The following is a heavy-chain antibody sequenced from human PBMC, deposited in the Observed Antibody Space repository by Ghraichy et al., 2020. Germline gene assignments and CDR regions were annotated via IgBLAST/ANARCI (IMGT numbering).Heavy chain of an antibody. J-gene: IGHJ4*02. CDR1: GYTFTSYY. V-gene: IGHV1-46*01. CDR2: INPSGGST. Sequence: ASVKVSCKASGYTFTSYYMHWVRQAPGQGLEWMGIINPSGGSTSYAQKFQGRVTMTRDTSTSTVYMELSSLRSEDTAVYYCARDQSPGDYGDYVDYWGQGTLVTVSS. D-gene: IGHD4-17*01. CDR3: ARDQSPGDYGDYVDY.